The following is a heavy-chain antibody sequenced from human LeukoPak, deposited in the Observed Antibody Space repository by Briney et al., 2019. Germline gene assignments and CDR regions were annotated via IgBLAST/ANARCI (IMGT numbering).Heavy chain of an antibody. V-gene: IGHV4-38-2*02. CDR2: IYHSGST. Sequence: PSETLSLTCTVSGYSISSGYSWGWIRQPPGKGLEWIGNIYHSGSTNYNPSLKSRVTISVDTSKNQFSLKLSSVTAADTAVYYCARDTHLVYWDQGTLVTVSS. CDR3: ARDTHLVY. CDR1: GYSISSGYS. J-gene: IGHJ4*02.